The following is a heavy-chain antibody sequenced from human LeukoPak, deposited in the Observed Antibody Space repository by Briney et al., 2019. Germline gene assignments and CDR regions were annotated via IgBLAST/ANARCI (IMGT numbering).Heavy chain of an antibody. J-gene: IGHJ6*03. V-gene: IGHV4-34*01. D-gene: IGHD6-13*01. Sequence: SETLSLTCAVYGGSFSGYYWSWIRQPPGKGLEWIGEINHSGSTNYNPSLKSRVTISVDTSKNQFSLKLSSVTAADTAVYYCARERAYSSSWSYRYYYYYMDVWGKGTTVTISS. CDR3: ARERAYSSSWSYRYYYYYMDV. CDR1: GGSFSGYY. CDR2: INHSGST.